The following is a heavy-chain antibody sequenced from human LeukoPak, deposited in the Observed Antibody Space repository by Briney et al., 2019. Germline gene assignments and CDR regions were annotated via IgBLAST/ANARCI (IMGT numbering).Heavy chain of an antibody. D-gene: IGHD5-18*01. V-gene: IGHV1-18*01. Sequence: ASVKVSCKASGFTFTSYGISWGRQAPGQGLEWMGWISAYNGNTNYAQKLQGRVTMTTDTSTSTAYMELRSLRSDDTAVYYCARELPYSYGPRYFDYWGQGTLVTVSS. CDR2: ISAYNGNT. CDR1: GFTFTSYG. CDR3: ARELPYSYGPRYFDY. J-gene: IGHJ4*02.